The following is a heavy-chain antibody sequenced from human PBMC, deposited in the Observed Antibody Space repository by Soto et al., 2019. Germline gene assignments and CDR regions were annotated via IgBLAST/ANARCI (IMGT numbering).Heavy chain of an antibody. D-gene: IGHD3-9*01. V-gene: IGHV1-46*03. CDR2: INPSGGST. J-gene: IGHJ6*02. CDR1: GYTFTSYY. Sequence: QVQLVQSGAEVKKPGASVKVSCKASGYTFTSYYMHWVRQAPGQGLEWMGIINPSGGSTSYAQKFQGRVTMTRDTSTSTVYMELSSLRSEDTAVYYCARGNYDILTGYYPLFYYYGMDVWGQGTTVTVSS. CDR3: ARGNYDILTGYYPLFYYYGMDV.